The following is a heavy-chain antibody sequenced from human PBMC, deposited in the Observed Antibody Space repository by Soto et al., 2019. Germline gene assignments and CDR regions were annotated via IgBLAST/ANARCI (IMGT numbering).Heavy chain of an antibody. CDR3: ARDKITGLFDY. J-gene: IGHJ4*02. Sequence: SETLSLTCTVSGGSLSSYYWTWIRQPPGKGLEWIGYVYYSGNTNYNPSLKSRVTISVDTSKNQFSLKLTSVTAADTAVYYCARDKITGLFDYWGQGTLVTVSS. CDR1: GGSLSSYY. D-gene: IGHD2-8*02. CDR2: VYYSGNT. V-gene: IGHV4-59*12.